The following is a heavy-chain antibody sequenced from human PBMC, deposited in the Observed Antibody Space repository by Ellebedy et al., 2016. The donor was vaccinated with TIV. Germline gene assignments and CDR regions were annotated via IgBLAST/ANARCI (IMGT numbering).Heavy chain of an antibody. V-gene: IGHV1-8*01. J-gene: IGHJ4*02. Sequence: ASVKVSXXASGYTFTSYDINWVRQATGQGLEWMGWMNPNSGNTGYAQKFQGRVTMTRNTSISTAFMELSSLRSEDTAVYYCAREGRGGAMVRGVIGKREFDYWGQGTLVTVSS. CDR3: AREGRGGAMVRGVIGKREFDY. D-gene: IGHD3-10*01. CDR1: GYTFTSYD. CDR2: MNPNSGNT.